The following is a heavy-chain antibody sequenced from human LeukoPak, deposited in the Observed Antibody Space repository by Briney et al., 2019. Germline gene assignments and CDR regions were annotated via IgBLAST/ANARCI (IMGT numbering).Heavy chain of an antibody. CDR1: GYSFVFFG. CDR3: ARAVSGSLYGDFDF. D-gene: IGHD1-26*01. V-gene: IGHV1-18*01. CDR2: IDSHNGDT. Sequence: ASVKVSCSASGYSFVFFGVSWVRQAPGQGLEWMGWIDSHNGDTKYAERLQGRVFMTTDTSTSTSYMELRSLRSDDTAVYYCARAVSGSLYGDFDFWGQGTLVTVSS. J-gene: IGHJ4*02.